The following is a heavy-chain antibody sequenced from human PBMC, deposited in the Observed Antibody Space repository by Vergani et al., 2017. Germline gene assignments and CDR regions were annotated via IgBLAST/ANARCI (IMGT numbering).Heavy chain of an antibody. D-gene: IGHD3-10*01. CDR1: GGSISSYF. V-gene: IGHV4-4*07. CDR3: ARLSGSGSADWFDP. J-gene: IGHJ5*02. Sequence: QVQLQESGPGLVKPSETLSLTCTVSGGSISSYFWSWIRQPAGKGLEWIGRVYTSGSTNYNPSLKSRVTMSVDTSKNQFSLKLSSVTAADTAVYYCARLSGSGSADWFDPWGQGTLVTVSS. CDR2: VYTSGST.